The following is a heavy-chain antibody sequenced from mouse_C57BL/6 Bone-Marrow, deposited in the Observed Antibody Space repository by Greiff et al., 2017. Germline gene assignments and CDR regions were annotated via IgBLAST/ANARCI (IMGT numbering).Heavy chain of an antibody. V-gene: IGHV5-9*01. CDR3: ARRVTSMDD. Sequence: EVHLVEPGGGLVKPGGSLKLSCAASGFTFSSYTMSWVRQTPEKRLEWVATISGGGGNTNYPASVKGRFTISRDNAKNTLYLQMCSVRSEDTALYYCARRVTSMDDWGQGTSVTVSS. CDR1: GFTFSSYT. D-gene: IGHD2-2*01. J-gene: IGHJ4*01. CDR2: ISGGGGNT.